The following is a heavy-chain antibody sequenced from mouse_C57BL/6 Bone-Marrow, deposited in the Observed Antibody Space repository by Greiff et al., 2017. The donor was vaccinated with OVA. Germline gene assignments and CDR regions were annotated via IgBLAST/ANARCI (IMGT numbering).Heavy chain of an antibody. D-gene: IGHD1-1*01. CDR1: GFNIKDDY. CDR2: IDPEDGDT. V-gene: IGHV14-4*01. J-gene: IGHJ2*01. Sequence: VQLQQSGAELVRPGASVKLSCTASGFNIKDDYMPWVEQRPEQGLEWIGWIDPEDGDTEYASKFQGKATITADTSSNTAYLQLSSLTSEDTAVYYCTRAYGSSYVGYWGQGTTLTVSS. CDR3: TRAYGSSYVGY.